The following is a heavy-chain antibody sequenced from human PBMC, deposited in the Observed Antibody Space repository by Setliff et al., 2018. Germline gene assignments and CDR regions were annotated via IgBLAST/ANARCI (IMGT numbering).Heavy chain of an antibody. Sequence: ASVKVSCKTAGVGFTTFGFSWGRQAPGQGREWLGSISPYSGNTNYPQWLQDRVTMTIDTSATTVYMELQSLRPDDTAVYYCVRSSAPQVVLAADFDFWGQGTLVTVSS. J-gene: IGHJ4*02. CDR1: GVGFTTFG. D-gene: IGHD6-19*01. V-gene: IGHV1-18*01. CDR3: VRSSAPQVVLAADFDF. CDR2: ISPYSGNT.